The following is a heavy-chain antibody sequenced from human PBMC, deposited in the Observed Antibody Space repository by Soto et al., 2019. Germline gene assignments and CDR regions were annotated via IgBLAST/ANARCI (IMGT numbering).Heavy chain of an antibody. J-gene: IGHJ6*02. CDR2: IWYDGSNK. CDR3: AREQSLSSIAARTRFRGMVV. V-gene: IGHV3-33*01. D-gene: IGHD6-6*01. Sequence: HPGGSLRLSCAASGFTFSSYGMHWVRQAPGKGLEWVAVIWYDGSNKYYADSVKGRFTISRDNSKNTLYLQMNSLRAEDTAVYYCAREQSLSSIAARTRFRGMVVWGQGTTVTVSS. CDR1: GFTFSSYG.